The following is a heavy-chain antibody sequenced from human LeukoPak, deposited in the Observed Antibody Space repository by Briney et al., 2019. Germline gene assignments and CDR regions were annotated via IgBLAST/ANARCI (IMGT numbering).Heavy chain of an antibody. CDR1: GGSISSYY. D-gene: IGHD6-13*01. CDR2: IYYSGST. V-gene: IGHV4-59*12. CDR3: ARGRRIAAAGKKLNWFDP. Sequence: SETLSLTCTVSGGSISSYYWSWIRQPPGKGLEWIGYIYYSGSTNYNPSLKSRVTISVDTSKNQFSLKLSSVTAADTAVYYCARGRRIAAAGKKLNWFDPWGQGTLVTVSS. J-gene: IGHJ5*02.